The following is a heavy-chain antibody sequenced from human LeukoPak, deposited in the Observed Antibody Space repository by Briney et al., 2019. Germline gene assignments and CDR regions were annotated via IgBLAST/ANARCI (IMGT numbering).Heavy chain of an antibody. J-gene: IGHJ4*02. Sequence: PGGSLRLSCAASGFTFRNYWMSWVRQAPGKGLEWVANIKQDGSEKYYVDSVKGRFTISRDNAKNSLYLQMNSLRAEDTAVYCCARDSYQLLSYSDYWGQGTLVTVSS. CDR2: IKQDGSEK. CDR1: GFTFRNYW. D-gene: IGHD2-2*01. V-gene: IGHV3-7*04. CDR3: ARDSYQLLSYSDY.